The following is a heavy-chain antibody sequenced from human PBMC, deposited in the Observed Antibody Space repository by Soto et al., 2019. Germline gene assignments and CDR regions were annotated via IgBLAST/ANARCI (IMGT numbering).Heavy chain of an antibody. CDR3: ASSPRGYCSSTSCRELGNYYGMDV. J-gene: IGHJ6*02. CDR1: GCSFTSYW. V-gene: IGHV5-10-1*01. Sequence: GASLKISCKGSGCSFTSYWISWVRQMPGKGLKWMGRIDPSDSYTNYSPSFQGHVTISADKSISTAYLQWSSLKASDTAMYYCASSPRGYCSSTSCRELGNYYGMDVRGQGTTVTVSS. CDR2: IDPSDSYT. D-gene: IGHD2-2*01.